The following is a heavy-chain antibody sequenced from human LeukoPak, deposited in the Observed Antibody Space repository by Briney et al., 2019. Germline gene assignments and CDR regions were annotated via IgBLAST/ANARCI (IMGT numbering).Heavy chain of an antibody. CDR3: ARANRVVAADYYYWYMDV. CDR1: EYTFTDYY. CDR2: VNPNSGDT. J-gene: IGHJ6*03. V-gene: IGHV1-2*02. D-gene: IGHD2-15*01. Sequence: ASVKVSCKASEYTFTDYYMHWVRQAPGQGLEWMGWVNPNSGDTDYAQKFQGGVTMTRDTSISTAYTDLSSLRSDDTAVYYCARANRVVAADYYYWYMDVWGKGTMVTVSS.